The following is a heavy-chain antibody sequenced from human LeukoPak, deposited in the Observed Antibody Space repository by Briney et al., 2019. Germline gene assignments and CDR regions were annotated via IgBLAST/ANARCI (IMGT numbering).Heavy chain of an antibody. D-gene: IGHD6-13*01. CDR1: LDTLSSYA. Sequence: SLKDSFEPPLDTLSSYATSSVPQAPEPGRGWVGRIIPILGIANYAQKFQGRVKITADKSTSTAYMELSSLRSEDTAVYYCASGPAIAAAGGGRFDPWGQGTLVTVSS. V-gene: IGHV1-69*04. CDR2: IIPILGIA. CDR3: ASGPAIAAAGGGRFDP. J-gene: IGHJ5*02.